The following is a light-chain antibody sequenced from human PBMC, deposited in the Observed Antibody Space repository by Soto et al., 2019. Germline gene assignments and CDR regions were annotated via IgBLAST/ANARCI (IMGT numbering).Light chain of an antibody. CDR3: QQYGSSPPTWT. CDR2: GAS. J-gene: IGKJ1*01. Sequence: EIVMTQSPATLSVSPGERATLSCGACQSVSSNLAWYQQKPGQAPRLLIYGASSRATGIPDRFSGSGSGTDFTLTISRLEPEDFAVYYCQQYGSSPPTWTFGQGTKVDIK. CDR1: QSVSSN. V-gene: IGKV3-20*01.